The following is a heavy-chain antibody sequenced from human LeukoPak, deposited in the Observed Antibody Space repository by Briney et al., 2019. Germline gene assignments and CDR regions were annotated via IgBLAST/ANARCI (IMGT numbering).Heavy chain of an antibody. V-gene: IGHV1-2*06. CDR2: INCITGDT. D-gene: IGHD6-13*01. CDR1: GYTFTDYY. CDR3: ARERIAAAGTGFDY. Sequence: GASVKVSCKASGYTFTDYYIHWVRQVPRQGLEWMGRINCITGDTRSAQKFQGRVTMTRDTSISTAYMQLSSLRSDDTAVYYCARERIAAAGTGFDYWGQGTLVTVSS. J-gene: IGHJ4*02.